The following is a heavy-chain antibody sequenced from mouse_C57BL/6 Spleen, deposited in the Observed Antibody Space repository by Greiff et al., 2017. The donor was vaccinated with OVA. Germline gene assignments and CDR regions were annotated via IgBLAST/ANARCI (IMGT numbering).Heavy chain of an antibody. CDR3: AREGDSSGYYYAMDY. V-gene: IGHV3-6*01. CDR1: GYSITSGYY. D-gene: IGHD3-2*02. J-gene: IGHJ4*01. CDR2: ISYDGSN. Sequence: EVKLMESGPGLVKPSQSLSLTCSVTGYSITSGYYWNWIRQFPGNKLEWMGYISYDGSNNYNPSLKNRISITRDTSKNQFFLKLNSVTTEDTATYYCAREGDSSGYYYAMDYWGQGTSVTVSS.